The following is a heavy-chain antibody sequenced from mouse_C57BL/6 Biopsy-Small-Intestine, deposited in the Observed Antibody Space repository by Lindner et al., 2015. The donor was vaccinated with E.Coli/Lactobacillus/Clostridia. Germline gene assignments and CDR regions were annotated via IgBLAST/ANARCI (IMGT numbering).Heavy chain of an antibody. CDR2: IDPEDGDT. V-gene: IGHV14-1*01. CDR3: IEGTTVVGRYWYFDV. CDR1: GFSFKDYY. J-gene: IGHJ1*03. D-gene: IGHD1-1*01. Sequence: VQLQESGAELVRPGASVKLSCTASGFSFKDYYMHWVKQRPEQGLEWIGRIDPEDGDTEYAPKFQGKATMTADTSSNTAYLQLSSLTSEDTAVYYCIEGTTVVGRYWYFDVWGTGTAVTVSS.